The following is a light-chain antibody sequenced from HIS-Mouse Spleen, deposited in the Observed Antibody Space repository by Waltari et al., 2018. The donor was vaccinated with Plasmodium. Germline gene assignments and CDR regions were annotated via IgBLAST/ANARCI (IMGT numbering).Light chain of an antibody. CDR1: ELPKKY. CDR2: EDS. Sequence: SYELTQPPSVSVSPGQTARITCSGEELPKKYAYWYQPKSGQAPVLVIYEDSKRPSGIPERFSGSSSGTMATLTISGAQVEDEADYYCYSTDSSGNHRVFGGGTKLTVL. V-gene: IGLV3-10*01. CDR3: YSTDSSGNHRV. J-gene: IGLJ3*02.